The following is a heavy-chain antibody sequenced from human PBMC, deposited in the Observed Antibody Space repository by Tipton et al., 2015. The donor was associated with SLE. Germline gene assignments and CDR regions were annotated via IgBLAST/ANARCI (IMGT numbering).Heavy chain of an antibody. CDR2: INPYNGNP. J-gene: IGHJ4*02. CDR1: GYTFTSYG. CDR3: ASALVGARGDFDY. Sequence: QSGPEVKKPGASVKVSCKASGYTFTSYGISWVRQAPGQGLEWMGWINPYNGNPHYAQNLQGRVTMTTDRLTSTAYMELRSLRSDDTAVYYCASALVGARGDFDYWGQGTLVTVSS. D-gene: IGHD1-26*01. V-gene: IGHV1-18*01.